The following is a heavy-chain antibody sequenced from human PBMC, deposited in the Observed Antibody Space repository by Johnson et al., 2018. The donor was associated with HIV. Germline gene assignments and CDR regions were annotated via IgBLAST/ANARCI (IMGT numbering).Heavy chain of an antibody. CDR2: IGYSASDT. Sequence: VQLVESGGGLVQPGGSLRLSCAASGFTFSNYAMNWVRQAPGKGLEWVSSIGYSASDTYYADSVKGRFTISRDNSNNVLYLQMNSLRAEDTAIYYCEGYCSGGACYSGVSAFDVWGHGTMVTVSS. CDR1: GFTFSNYA. V-gene: IGHV3-23*04. D-gene: IGHD2-15*01. CDR3: EGYCSGGACYSGVSAFDV. J-gene: IGHJ3*01.